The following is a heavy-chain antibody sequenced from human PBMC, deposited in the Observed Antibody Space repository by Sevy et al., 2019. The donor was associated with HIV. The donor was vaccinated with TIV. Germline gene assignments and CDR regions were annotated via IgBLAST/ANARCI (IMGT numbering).Heavy chain of an antibody. CDR3: ARDGGGDYFDY. J-gene: IGHJ4*02. V-gene: IGHV3-30*04. D-gene: IGHD3-10*01. CDR1: GFSFSRYA. CDR2: ISYDGSNT. Sequence: GGSLRLSCAASGFSFSRYAMHWVRQAPGKGLEWMTVISYDGSNTYYVDSVKGRFTISRHNSKNTLYLQMNSLRAEDTAVYYCARDGGGDYFDYWGQGTLVTVSS.